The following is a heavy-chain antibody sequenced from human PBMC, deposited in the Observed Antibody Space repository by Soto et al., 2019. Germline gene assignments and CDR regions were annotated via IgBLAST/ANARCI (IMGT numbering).Heavy chain of an antibody. CDR1: GFTFSSYA. J-gene: IGHJ4*02. CDR2: ISGSGGST. Sequence: GGSMRLSCAASGFTFSSYAVSWVRQAPGKGLEWVSAISGSGGSTYYADSVKGRFTISRDNSKNTLYLQMNSLRAEDTAMYYCAKARCSTANCYVPEYWGQGTRVTVSS. V-gene: IGHV3-23*01. D-gene: IGHD2-2*01. CDR3: AKARCSTANCYVPEY.